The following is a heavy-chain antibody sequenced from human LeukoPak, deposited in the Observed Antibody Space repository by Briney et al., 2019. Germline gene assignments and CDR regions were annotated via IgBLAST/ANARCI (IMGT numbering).Heavy chain of an antibody. Sequence: GGSLRLSCAASGFTVSSNYMSWVRQAPGKGLEWVSVISGSGGSTYYVDSVKGRFTISRDNSKNTLYLQMNSLRAEDTAVYYCARDRGYYYDSSGYWYWGQGTLVTVSS. CDR1: GFTVSSNY. J-gene: IGHJ4*02. CDR3: ARDRGYYYDSSGYWY. D-gene: IGHD3-22*01. CDR2: ISGSGGST. V-gene: IGHV3-53*01.